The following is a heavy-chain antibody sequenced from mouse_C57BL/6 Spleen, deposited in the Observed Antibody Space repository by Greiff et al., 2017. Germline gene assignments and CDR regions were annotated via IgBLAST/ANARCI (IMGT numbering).Heavy chain of an antibody. CDR3: AREGYYGSSYLFDY. Sequence: EVKVEESGGGLVKPGGSLKLSCAASGFTFSSYAMSWVRQTPEKRPEWVATISDGGSYTYYPDNVKGRFTISRDNAKNNLYLQMSHLKSEDTAMYYCAREGYYGSSYLFDYWGQGTTLTVSS. V-gene: IGHV5-4*01. CDR1: GFTFSSYA. J-gene: IGHJ2*01. CDR2: ISDGGSYT. D-gene: IGHD1-1*01.